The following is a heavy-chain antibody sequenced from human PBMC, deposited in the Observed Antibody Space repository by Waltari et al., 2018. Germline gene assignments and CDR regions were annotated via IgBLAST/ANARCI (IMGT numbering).Heavy chain of an antibody. D-gene: IGHD3-22*01. CDR2: ISSSSSTI. CDR1: GFTFSSYS. V-gene: IGHV3-48*04. Sequence: EVQLVESGGGLVQPGGSLRLSCAASGFTFSSYSMNWVRQAPGKGLAGVSYISSSSSTISYADSVKGRFTISRDNAKNSLYLQMNSLRAEDTAVYYCARGTSYYDSSGYFDYYYYMDVWGKGTTVTVSS. CDR3: ARGTSYYDSSGYFDYYYYMDV. J-gene: IGHJ6*03.